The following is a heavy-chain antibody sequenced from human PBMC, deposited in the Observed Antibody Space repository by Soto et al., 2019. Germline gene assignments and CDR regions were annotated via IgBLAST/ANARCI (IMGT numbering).Heavy chain of an antibody. CDR2: TYYRSKWYN. Sequence: PSKTLSLTCAISGESVSSNSAAWNWIRQSPSRGLEWLGRTYYRSKWYNDYAVSVKSRITCNPETSKNQFSLQLNSVTPEDTAVHCCARDLHCSGGSCYSGWFDPWGQGAMVTVSS. D-gene: IGHD2-15*01. J-gene: IGHJ5*02. CDR3: ARDLHCSGGSCYSGWFDP. V-gene: IGHV6-1*01. CDR1: GESVSSNSAA.